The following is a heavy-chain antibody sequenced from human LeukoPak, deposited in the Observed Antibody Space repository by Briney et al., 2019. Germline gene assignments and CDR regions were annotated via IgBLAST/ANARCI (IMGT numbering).Heavy chain of an antibody. CDR1: GGSFSGYY. J-gene: IGHJ4*02. Sequence: NPSETLSLTCTVYGGSFSGYYWSWIRQPPGKGLEWIGEINHSGSTNYNPSLKSRVTISVDTSKNQFSLKLSSVTAADTAVYYCARILGWQFRFDYWGQGTLVTVSS. D-gene: IGHD2-8*02. V-gene: IGHV4-34*01. CDR2: INHSGST. CDR3: ARILGWQFRFDY.